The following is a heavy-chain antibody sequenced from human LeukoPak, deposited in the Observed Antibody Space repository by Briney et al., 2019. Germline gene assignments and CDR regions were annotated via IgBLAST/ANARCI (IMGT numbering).Heavy chain of an antibody. CDR3: AKDLSRSTVFGVVKAPLQSGY. CDR2: ISGSGGST. V-gene: IGHV3-23*01. J-gene: IGHJ4*01. Sequence: PGGSLRLSCAASGFTFSSYAMSWVRQAPGKGLEWVSAISGSGGSTYYADSVKGRFTISRDNSKNTLYLKMSSLRAEDTAVYYCAKDLSRSTVFGVVKAPLQSGYWGQGALVTVAS. D-gene: IGHD3-3*01. CDR1: GFTFSSYA.